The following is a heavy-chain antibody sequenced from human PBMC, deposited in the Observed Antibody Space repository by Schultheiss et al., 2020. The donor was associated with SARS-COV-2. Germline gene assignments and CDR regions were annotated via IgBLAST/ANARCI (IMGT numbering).Heavy chain of an antibody. Sequence: GESLKISCKGSGYSFTSYWIGWVRQMPGKGLEWMGILYPGDSDTRYSPSFQGQVTISVDTSIDTAYLQWTSLKASDTAMYFCARGTYFGSSGFYPNHFDYWGQGTLVTVSS. CDR3: ARGTYFGSSGFYPNHFDY. CDR1: GYSFTSYW. V-gene: IGHV5-51*01. D-gene: IGHD3-22*01. CDR2: LYPGDSDT. J-gene: IGHJ4*02.